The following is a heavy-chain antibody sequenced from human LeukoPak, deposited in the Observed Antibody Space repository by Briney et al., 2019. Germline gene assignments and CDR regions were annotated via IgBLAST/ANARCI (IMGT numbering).Heavy chain of an antibody. J-gene: IGHJ4*02. CDR2: IYTSGST. CDR3: ARRGYSSGWFGRAYFDY. D-gene: IGHD6-19*01. CDR1: GGSISSGSYY. Sequence: PSETLSLTCTVSGGSISSGSYYWSWIRQPAGKGLEWIGRIYTSGSTNYNPSLKSRVTMSVDTSKNQFSLKLSSVTAADTAVYYCARRGYSSGWFGRAYFDYWGQGTLVTVSS. V-gene: IGHV4-61*02.